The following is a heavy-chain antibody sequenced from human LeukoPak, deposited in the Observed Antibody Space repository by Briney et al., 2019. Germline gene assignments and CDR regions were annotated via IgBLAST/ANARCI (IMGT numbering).Heavy chain of an antibody. D-gene: IGHD3-10*01. Sequence: KTGGSLRLSCSASGFTFSTFAMIWVRQPPGKGLEWVSSIFPSGGEIHYADSVRGRFTISRDNAKNSLYLQMNSLRVEDTAVYYCAKVAKYYYGSETYYFFEHWGQGTPVTASS. J-gene: IGHJ4*02. CDR2: IFPSGGEI. CDR1: GFTFSTFA. CDR3: AKVAKYYYGSETYYFFEH. V-gene: IGHV3-21*01.